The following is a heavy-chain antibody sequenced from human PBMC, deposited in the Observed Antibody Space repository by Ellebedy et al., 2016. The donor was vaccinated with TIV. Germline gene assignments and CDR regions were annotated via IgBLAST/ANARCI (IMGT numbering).Heavy chain of an antibody. CDR2: IYQDGSDQ. J-gene: IGHJ5*02. CDR3: ARRGSYGDYAVQVNSWFDR. V-gene: IGHV3-7*01. Sequence: PGGSLRLSCAASGFSFRSYWMSWVRQAPGKGLEWVANIYQDGSDQYCVDSVKGRFTISRDNANKLLFLQMNSLRVEDTAVYYCARRGSYGDYAVQVNSWFDRWGQGTLVTVSS. D-gene: IGHD4-17*01. CDR1: GFSFRSYW.